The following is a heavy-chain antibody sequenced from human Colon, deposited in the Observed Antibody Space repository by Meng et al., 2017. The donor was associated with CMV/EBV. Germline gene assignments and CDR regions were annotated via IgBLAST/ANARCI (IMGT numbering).Heavy chain of an antibody. V-gene: IGHV1-18*01. CDR2: ISADKRYT. CDR3: ARVYEYSSSWGSDY. CDR1: GYVFDLYG. Sequence: QGQLGQSGAEVKKPGASVKVSCKTSGYVFDLYGISWVRQAPGQGLEWMGWISADKRYTSYAQNLQGRVTMTTDASTSTAYMELRGLRSNDTAVYYCARVYEYSSSWGSDYWGQGTLVTVSS. J-gene: IGHJ4*02. D-gene: IGHD6-6*01.